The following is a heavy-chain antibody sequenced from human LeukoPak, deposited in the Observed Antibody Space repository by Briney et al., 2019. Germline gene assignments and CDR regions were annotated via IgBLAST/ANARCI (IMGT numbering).Heavy chain of an antibody. CDR2: ISASGGST. CDR1: GFTFSSYA. D-gene: IGHD3-9*01. CDR3: AKGRNVLRYPYGMDV. Sequence: GGSLRLSCAASGFTFSSYAMSWVRQAPGKGLEWVSAISASGGSTYYADSMKGRFTISRDNSKNTLYLQMNSLRAEDTAVHCCAKGRNVLRYPYGMDVWGQGTTVTVSS. V-gene: IGHV3-23*01. J-gene: IGHJ6*02.